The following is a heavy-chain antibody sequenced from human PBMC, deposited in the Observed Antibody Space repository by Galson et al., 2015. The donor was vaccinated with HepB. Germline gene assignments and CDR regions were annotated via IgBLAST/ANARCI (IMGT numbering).Heavy chain of an antibody. CDR1: GFTFSSYA. V-gene: IGHV3-23*01. D-gene: IGHD5-12*01. Sequence: SLRLSCAASGFTFSSYAMSWVRQGPGKGLEWVSGIGGSGASTTYADSVKGRFTISRDNSKNTLYLQLNSLSADDTAVYYCTKGTWWLPDAGVGYWGQGTRVTVSS. CDR2: IGGSGAST. CDR3: TKGTWWLPDAGVGY. J-gene: IGHJ4*02.